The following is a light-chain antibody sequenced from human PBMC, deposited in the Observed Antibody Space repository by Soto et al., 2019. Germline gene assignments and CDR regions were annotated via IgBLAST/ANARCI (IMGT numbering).Light chain of an antibody. CDR2: GAS. Sequence: EIVLTQSPGTLSLSPGARATLSCRASQSVDRNYLAWYQHKPGQAPRLLIYGASTRATGIPDRFSGSGSGTDFTLTISRLEPEDFAVYYCQQYGSSPPFTFGQGTKVDIK. J-gene: IGKJ1*01. V-gene: IGKV3-20*01. CDR3: QQYGSSPPFT. CDR1: QSVDRNY.